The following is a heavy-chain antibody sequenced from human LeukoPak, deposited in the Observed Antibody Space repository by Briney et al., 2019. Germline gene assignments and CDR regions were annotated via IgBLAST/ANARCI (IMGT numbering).Heavy chain of an antibody. D-gene: IGHD6-13*01. CDR2: ISSSSSTI. CDR1: GFTFSSYS. V-gene: IGHV3-48*04. CDR3: ARGYYSSSRFDS. Sequence: HTGGSLRPSCAASGFTFSSYSMNWVRQAPGKGLEWVSYISSSSSTIYYADSVKGRFTISRDNAENTLYMRMNSLRPEDTAVYYCARGYYSSSRFDSWGQGTLVTVSS. J-gene: IGHJ4*02.